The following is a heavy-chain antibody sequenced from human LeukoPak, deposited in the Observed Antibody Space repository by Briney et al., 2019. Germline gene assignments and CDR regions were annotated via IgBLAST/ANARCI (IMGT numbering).Heavy chain of an antibody. Sequence: PGGSLRLSCAASGFTFSSYWMSWVRQAPGKGLEWVANIKQDGSEKYYVDSVKGRFTISRDSAKNSLYLQMNSLRAEDTAVYYCATSVGHGYDSNWGQGTLVTVSS. V-gene: IGHV3-7*01. CDR1: GFTFSSYW. D-gene: IGHD5-12*01. CDR3: ATSVGHGYDSN. CDR2: IKQDGSEK. J-gene: IGHJ4*02.